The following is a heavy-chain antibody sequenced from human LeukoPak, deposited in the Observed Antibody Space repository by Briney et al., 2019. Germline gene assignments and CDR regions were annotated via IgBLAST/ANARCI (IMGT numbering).Heavy chain of an antibody. CDR3: AKDRALDGRYCSSTSCFS. V-gene: IGHV3-23*01. CDR1: GFTFSSYA. D-gene: IGHD2-2*01. J-gene: IGHJ4*02. Sequence: GGSLRLSCAASGFTFSSYAMTWVRQAPGEGLQWVSGISGSGTSAYYADSVRGRFTISRDNSKNTLYLQMNSLRAEDTAVYHCAKDRALDGRYCSSTSCFSWGQGTLVTVSS. CDR2: ISGSGTSA.